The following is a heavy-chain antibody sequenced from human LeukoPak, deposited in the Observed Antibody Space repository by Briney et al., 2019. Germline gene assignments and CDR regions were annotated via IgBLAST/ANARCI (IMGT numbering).Heavy chain of an antibody. J-gene: IGHJ4*02. D-gene: IGHD3-10*01. Sequence: PGGSLRLSCAASGFTFITYAMSWVRQAPGKGLEWVSAISGSGDKTYYADSVKGRFTVSRDISRNTLYLQMNSLRAEDTAVHYCAKLLRGIVVPYYDYWGQGTLVTVSS. CDR1: GFTFITYA. CDR3: AKLLRGIVVPYYDY. V-gene: IGHV3-23*01. CDR2: ISGSGDKT.